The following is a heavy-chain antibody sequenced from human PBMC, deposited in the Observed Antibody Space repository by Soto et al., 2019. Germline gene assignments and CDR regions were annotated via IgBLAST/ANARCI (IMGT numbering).Heavy chain of an antibody. V-gene: IGHV1-24*01. CDR1: GYTLTELS. Sequence: ASVKVSCKVSGYTLTELSMHWVRQAPGKGLEWMGGFDPEDGETIYAQKFQGRVTMTEDTSTDTAYMELSSLRSEDTAVYYCATGPRPYEPNNLDYWGQGTLVTVSS. CDR3: ATGPRPYEPNNLDY. J-gene: IGHJ4*02. CDR2: FDPEDGET. D-gene: IGHD5-12*01.